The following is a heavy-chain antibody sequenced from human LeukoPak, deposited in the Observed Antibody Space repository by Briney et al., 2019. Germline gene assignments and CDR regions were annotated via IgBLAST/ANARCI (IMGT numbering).Heavy chain of an antibody. CDR3: ARDLRIAVAQGGLDN. CDR2: IYSGGST. V-gene: IGHV3-53*01. J-gene: IGHJ4*02. Sequence: PGGSLRLSCAASGFTVSSNYMSWVRQAPGKGLEWVSVIYSGGSTYYSDSVKGRFTISRDNSKNTLYLQMNSLRAEDTAVYYYARDLRIAVAQGGLDNWGQGTLVTVSS. D-gene: IGHD6-19*01. CDR1: GFTVSSNY.